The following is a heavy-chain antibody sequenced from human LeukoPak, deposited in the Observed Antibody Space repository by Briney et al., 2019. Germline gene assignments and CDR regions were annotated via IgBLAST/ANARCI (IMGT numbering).Heavy chain of an antibody. Sequence: ASVKVSCKASGYTFTIYDINWVRQAPGQGLEWMGWMNPNSGNTGYAQKFQGRVTITRNNSISTAYMELRSMRSDDTAVYYCARDGEIQLWPNYYYYYMDVWGKGTTVTVSS. D-gene: IGHD5-18*01. CDR1: GYTFTIYD. CDR3: ARDGEIQLWPNYYYYYMDV. J-gene: IGHJ6*03. V-gene: IGHV1-8*03. CDR2: MNPNSGNT.